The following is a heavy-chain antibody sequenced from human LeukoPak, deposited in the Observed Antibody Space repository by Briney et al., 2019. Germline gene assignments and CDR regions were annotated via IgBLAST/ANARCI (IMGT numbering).Heavy chain of an antibody. D-gene: IGHD1-26*01. CDR1: GFTFSDYY. Sequence: GGSLRLSCAASGFTFSDYYMSWIRQAPGKGLEWVSYISSSGSTIYYADSVKGRFTISRDNAKSSLYLQMNSLRAEDTAVYYCSDLGASSPGNYWDQGTLVTVSS. CDR3: SDLGASSPGNY. CDR2: ISSSGSTI. J-gene: IGHJ4*02. V-gene: IGHV3-11*01.